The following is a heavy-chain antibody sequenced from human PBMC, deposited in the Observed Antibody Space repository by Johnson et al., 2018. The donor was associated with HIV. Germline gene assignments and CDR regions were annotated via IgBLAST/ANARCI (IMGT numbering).Heavy chain of an antibody. CDR2: SSSGSTI. CDR3: ARDVGYSSSSFGAFDI. J-gene: IGHJ3*02. D-gene: IGHD6-6*01. Sequence: SSSGSTIYYADSVKGRFTISRDNAKNSLYLQMNSLRAEDTAVYYCARDVGYSSSSFGAFDIWGQGTMVTVSS. V-gene: IGHV3-11*04.